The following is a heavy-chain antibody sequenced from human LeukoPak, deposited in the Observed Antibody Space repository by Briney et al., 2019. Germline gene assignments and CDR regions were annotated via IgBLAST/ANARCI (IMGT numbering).Heavy chain of an antibody. J-gene: IGHJ4*02. V-gene: IGHV1-18*01. Sequence: RASVKVSCKASGYTFSDYYMHWVRQAPGQGLEWMGWISAYNGNTNYAQKLQGRVTMTTDTSTSTAYMELRSLRSDDTAVYYCARDDILTGYPDYWGQGTLVTVSS. CDR1: GYTFSDYY. D-gene: IGHD3-9*01. CDR2: ISAYNGNT. CDR3: ARDDILTGYPDY.